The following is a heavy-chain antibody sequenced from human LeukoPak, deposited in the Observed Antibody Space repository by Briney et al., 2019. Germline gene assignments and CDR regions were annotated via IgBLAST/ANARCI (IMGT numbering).Heavy chain of an antibody. Sequence: PSETLSLTCTVSGGSITNYYLSWIRQSPGKGLEWIGYISYSASTNYNPSLKSRATISGDTSKNQFSLKLSSVTAADTAVYYCARGPDYGGNSAIGLVVFDIWGQGTMVTVSS. J-gene: IGHJ3*02. CDR1: GGSITNYY. V-gene: IGHV4-59*01. CDR2: ISYSAST. CDR3: ARGPDYGGNSAIGLVVFDI. D-gene: IGHD4-23*01.